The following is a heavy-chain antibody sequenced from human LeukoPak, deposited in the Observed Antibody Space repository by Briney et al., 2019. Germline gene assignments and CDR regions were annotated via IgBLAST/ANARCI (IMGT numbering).Heavy chain of an antibody. Sequence: PSETLSLTCAVSGGSINSSYWWNWVRQPPGKGLEWIGEIYHTGVTNYNSSLKNRVIISVDKSKNQFSLKLRSVNAADTAVHFCARGKSLTRIHPYGHFDLWGRGTLVTVSS. V-gene: IGHV4-4*02. J-gene: IGHJ2*01. CDR2: IYHTGVT. CDR1: GGSINSSYW. CDR3: ARGKSLTRIHPYGHFDL. D-gene: IGHD5-18*01.